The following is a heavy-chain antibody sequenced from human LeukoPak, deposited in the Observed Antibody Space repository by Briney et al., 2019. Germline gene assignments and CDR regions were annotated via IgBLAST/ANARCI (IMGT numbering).Heavy chain of an antibody. Sequence: GASVKVSCKASGGTFSSYAISWVRQAPGQGLEWMGGIIPIFGTANYAQKFQGRVTITADKSTSTAYMELSSLRSEDTAVYYCARDPRAGTTGSGTYYYYYTDVWGKGTTVTVSS. V-gene: IGHV1-69*06. CDR1: GGTFSSYA. CDR3: ARDPRAGTTGSGTYYYYYTDV. D-gene: IGHD1-1*01. J-gene: IGHJ6*03. CDR2: IIPIFGTA.